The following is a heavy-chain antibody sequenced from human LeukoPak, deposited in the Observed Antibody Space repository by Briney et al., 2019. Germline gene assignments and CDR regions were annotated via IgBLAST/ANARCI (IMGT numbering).Heavy chain of an antibody. J-gene: IGHJ4*02. CDR1: RFTLSDHY. D-gene: IGHD3-16*01. CDR2: ISSRDSAI. CDR3: ARDLKLGPSYEFDY. V-gene: IGHV3-11*04. Sequence: KPGGSLRLSCAASRFTLSDHYMNGMRHAPGKGVEWISYISSRDSAIYYADSVKGRFTISRDNAKNSLYLQMNSLRVEDTAVYYCARDLKLGPSYEFDYWGQGTLVTVSS.